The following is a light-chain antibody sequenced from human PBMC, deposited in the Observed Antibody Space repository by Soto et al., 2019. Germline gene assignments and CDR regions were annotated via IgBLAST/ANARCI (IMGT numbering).Light chain of an antibody. V-gene: IGLV2-11*01. Sequence: QSVLTQPRSVSGSPGQSVAISCTGSRSDVGGYKYVSWYQQFPGKAPKLIIYDVSRRPSGVPDRFSGSKSGNTASLTISGLQAEDEADYYCCSYGGGRTPMGFGGGTKFTVL. CDR2: DVS. J-gene: IGLJ2*01. CDR1: RSDVGGYKY. CDR3: CSYGGGRTPMG.